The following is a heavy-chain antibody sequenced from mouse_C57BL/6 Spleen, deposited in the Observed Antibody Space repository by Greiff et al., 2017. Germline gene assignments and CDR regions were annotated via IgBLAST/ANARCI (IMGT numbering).Heavy chain of an antibody. V-gene: IGHV1-74*01. CDR1: GYTFTSYW. Sequence: QVHVKQPGAELVKPGASVKVSCKASGYTFTSYWMHWVKQRPDQGLEWIGRIHPSDSATNYNQKFKGKATLTVDKSSSTADMQLSSLTSEDSAVYYCAIPDGYPLLFAYWGQGTLVTVSA. CDR3: AIPDGYPLLFAY. D-gene: IGHD2-3*01. CDR2: IHPSDSAT. J-gene: IGHJ3*01.